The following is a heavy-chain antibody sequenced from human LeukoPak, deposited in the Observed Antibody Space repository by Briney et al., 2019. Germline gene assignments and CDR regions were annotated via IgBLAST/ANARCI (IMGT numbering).Heavy chain of an antibody. D-gene: IGHD2-15*01. CDR1: GYTFTGYY. CDR2: INPNSGGT. V-gene: IGHV1-2*02. Sequence: ASVKVSCKASGYTFTGYYMHWVRQAPGQGLEWMGWINPNSGGTNYAQKFQGRVTMTRNTSISTAYMELSSLRSEDTAVYYCARSPVYCSGGSCYPGEDYWGQGTLVTVSS. CDR3: ARSPVYCSGGSCYPGEDY. J-gene: IGHJ4*02.